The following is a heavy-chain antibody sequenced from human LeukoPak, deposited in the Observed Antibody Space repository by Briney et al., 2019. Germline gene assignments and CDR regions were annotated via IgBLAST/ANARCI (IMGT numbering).Heavy chain of an antibody. CDR2: IIPILGIA. CDR1: GGTFSSYA. J-gene: IGHJ4*02. D-gene: IGHD6-13*01. CDR3: ARGTRFSSSWYDY. Sequence: SVKVSCKASGGTFSSYAISWVRQAPGQGLEWMGRIIPILGIANYAQKFQGRVTITADKSTSTAYMELSGLRSEDTAVYYCARGTRFSSSWYDYWGQGTLVTVSS. V-gene: IGHV1-69*04.